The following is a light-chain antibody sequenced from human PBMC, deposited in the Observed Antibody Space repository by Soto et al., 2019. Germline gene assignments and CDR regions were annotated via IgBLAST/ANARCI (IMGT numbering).Light chain of an antibody. CDR2: AAS. V-gene: IGKV1-12*01. J-gene: IGKJ4*01. CDR1: QGIRSW. CDR3: QQSDSFPIT. Sequence: DIQMTQSPSSVSASVGDRVSITCRASQGIRSWLAWYQQKPGKAPKILIYAASSLQSGVPSRFIGSGSGADFTLSLSRLQSEEFATYYCQQSDSFPITFGGGTKVELK.